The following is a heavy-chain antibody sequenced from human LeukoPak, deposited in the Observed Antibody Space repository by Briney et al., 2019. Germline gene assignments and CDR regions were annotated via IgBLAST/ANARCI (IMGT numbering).Heavy chain of an antibody. J-gene: IGHJ4*02. CDR1: GGSFSGYY. V-gene: IGHV4-34*01. Sequence: SETLSLTCAVYGGSFSGYYWSWIRQPPGKGLEWIGEINHSGSTNYNPSLKSRVTISVDTSKNQFSLKLSSVTAADTAVYYCARGLAADYWGQGTLVTVS. CDR2: INHSGST. D-gene: IGHD6-13*01. CDR3: ARGLAADY.